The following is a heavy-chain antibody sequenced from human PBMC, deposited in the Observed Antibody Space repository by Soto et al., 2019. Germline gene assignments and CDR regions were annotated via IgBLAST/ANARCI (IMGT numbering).Heavy chain of an antibody. D-gene: IGHD6-19*01. CDR3: ARDRDGGWFHMDV. V-gene: IGHV3-33*01. CDR1: GFPFWHYG. Sequence: QVQLVESGGGVVQPGRSLRLSCVGSGFPFWHYGMHWVRQAPGKGLEWVAVIWSDGKKESYADFVKGGFAISRDNFKDTLYLQINSLRAEDTAVYYCARDRDGGWFHMDVWGQGTTVTVSS. J-gene: IGHJ6*01. CDR2: IWSDGKKE.